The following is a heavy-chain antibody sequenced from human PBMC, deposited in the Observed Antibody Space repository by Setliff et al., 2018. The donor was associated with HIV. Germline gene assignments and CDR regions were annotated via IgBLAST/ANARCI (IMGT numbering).Heavy chain of an antibody. D-gene: IGHD3-9*01. CDR3: ARQDIPTGYYLFDY. J-gene: IGHJ4*02. Sequence: ASVKVSCKASGFTFTEYYIHWVRQAPGQGLEWMGRINPNMGDTQYAQKFQGRIIMTRDTSINTVYMELSSLTSDDTALYYCARQDIPTGYYLFDYWGQGTQVTVSS. CDR1: GFTFTEYY. V-gene: IGHV1-2*06. CDR2: INPNMGDT.